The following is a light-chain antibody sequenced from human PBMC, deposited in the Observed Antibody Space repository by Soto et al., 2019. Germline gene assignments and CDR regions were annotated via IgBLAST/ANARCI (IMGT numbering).Light chain of an antibody. CDR1: QSISSF. CDR3: HQRSSWPLT. V-gene: IGKV3-11*01. J-gene: IGKJ4*01. CDR2: DVS. Sequence: EIVLTQSPATLSLAPGERATLSCSASQSISSFLAWYQHKPGRAPRLLIYDVSNRATGIPARFSGGGSGTDFTLTISSLEPEDFAVYYCHQRSSWPLTFGGGTNVEIK.